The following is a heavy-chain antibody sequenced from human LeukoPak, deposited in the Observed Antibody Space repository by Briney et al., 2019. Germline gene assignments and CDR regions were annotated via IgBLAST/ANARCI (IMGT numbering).Heavy chain of an antibody. CDR3: AKAEGRSSSYGMGV. CDR2: ISGSGGST. Sequence: PGGSLRLSCAASGLTFSSHGMHWVRQAPGKGLEWVSAISGSGGSTYYADSVKGRFTISRDNSKNTLYLQMNSLRAEDTAVYYCAKAEGRSSSYGMGVWGQGTTVTVSS. CDR1: GLTFSSHG. J-gene: IGHJ6*02. D-gene: IGHD6-6*01. V-gene: IGHV3-23*01.